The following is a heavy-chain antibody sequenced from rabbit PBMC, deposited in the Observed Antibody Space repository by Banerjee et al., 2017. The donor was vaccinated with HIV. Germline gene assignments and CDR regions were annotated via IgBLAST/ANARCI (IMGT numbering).Heavy chain of an antibody. CDR3: ARAGSGYRQFDL. J-gene: IGHJ4*01. CDR1: GFSFSSSYW. Sequence: QEQLEESGGDLVKPEGSLTLTRTASGFSFSSSYWISWVRQAPGKGLEWIAYINAGGSGSAYYASWAKGRFTVSPTSSTTVTLQMTSLTAADTATYFCARAGSGYRQFDLWGQGTLVTVS. D-gene: IGHD8-1*01. CDR2: INAGGSGSA. V-gene: IGHV1S45*01.